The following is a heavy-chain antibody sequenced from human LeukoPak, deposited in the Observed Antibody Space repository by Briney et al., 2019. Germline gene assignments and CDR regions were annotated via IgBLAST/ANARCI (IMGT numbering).Heavy chain of an antibody. CDR2: INPSGGST. V-gene: IGHV1-46*01. CDR3: ARDLLVSGSPFDY. J-gene: IGHJ4*02. Sequence: EASVKVSCKASGYTFTSYGISWVRQAPGQGLEWMGIINPSGGSTSYAQKFQGRVTMTRDTSTSTVYMELSILRSEDTAIYYCARDLLVSGSPFDYWGQGTLVTVSS. CDR1: GYTFTSYG. D-gene: IGHD1-26*01.